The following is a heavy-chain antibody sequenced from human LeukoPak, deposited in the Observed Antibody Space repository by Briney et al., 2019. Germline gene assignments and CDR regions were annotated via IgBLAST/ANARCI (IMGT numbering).Heavy chain of an antibody. V-gene: IGHV3-11*03. CDR3: ARLFPEYYYYGMDV. CDR2: ISARSTST. CDR1: GFTFSDYY. Sequence: GGSLRLSCAASGFTFSDYYMSWIRQAPGEGLECVSYISARSTSTNYADSVKGRFTISRDNARNSLYLQMNSLRAEDTAVYYCARLFPEYYYYGMDVWGQGTTVTVSS. J-gene: IGHJ6*02.